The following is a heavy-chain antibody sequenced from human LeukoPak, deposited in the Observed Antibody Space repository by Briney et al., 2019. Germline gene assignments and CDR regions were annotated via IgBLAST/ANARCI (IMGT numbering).Heavy chain of an antibody. D-gene: IGHD1-26*01. Sequence: ASVKVSCKASGGTFSSYAISWVRQAPGQGLEWMGWISAYNGNTNYAQKLQGRVTMTTDTSTSTAYMELRSLRSDDTAVYYCARDAVGWELLVGRAFDIWGQGTMVTVSS. J-gene: IGHJ3*02. CDR3: ARDAVGWELLVGRAFDI. CDR1: GGTFSSYA. V-gene: IGHV1-18*01. CDR2: ISAYNGNT.